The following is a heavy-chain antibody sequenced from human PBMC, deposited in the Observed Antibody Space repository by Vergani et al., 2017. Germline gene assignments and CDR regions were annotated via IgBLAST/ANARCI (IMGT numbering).Heavy chain of an antibody. CDR3: ARWFGELFYYMDV. J-gene: IGHJ6*03. D-gene: IGHD3-10*01. CDR1: GFTVSSNY. V-gene: IGHV3-7*01. Sequence: EVQLVESGGGLVQPGGSLRLSCAASGFTVSSNYMSWVRQAPGKGLEWVANIKQDGSEKYYVDSVKGRFTISRDNAKNSLYLQMNSLRAEDTAVYYCARWFGELFYYMDVWGKGTTVTVSS. CDR2: IKQDGSEK.